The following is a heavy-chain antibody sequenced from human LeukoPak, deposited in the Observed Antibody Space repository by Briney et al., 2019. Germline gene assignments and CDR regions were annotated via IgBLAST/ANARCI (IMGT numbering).Heavy chain of an antibody. Sequence: ASVKVSCKASGGTFSSYAISWVRQAPGQGLEWMGGIIPIFGTANYAQKFQGRVTITADESTSTAYMELSSLRSEDTAVYYCARDDRGYSYGNAEYFQHWGQGTLVTVSS. CDR2: IIPIFGTA. V-gene: IGHV1-69*13. J-gene: IGHJ1*01. CDR1: GGTFSSYA. D-gene: IGHD5-18*01. CDR3: ARDDRGYSYGNAEYFQH.